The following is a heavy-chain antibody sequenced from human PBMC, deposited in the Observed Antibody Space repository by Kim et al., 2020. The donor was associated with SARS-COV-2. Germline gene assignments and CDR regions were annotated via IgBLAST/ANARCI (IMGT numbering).Heavy chain of an antibody. CDR3: ARERGANCGGDCHIDY. D-gene: IGHD2-21*02. Sequence: LKSRVTISVDTSKNQFSLKLSSVTAADTAIYYCARERGANCGGDCHIDYWGQGTLVTVSS. J-gene: IGHJ4*02. V-gene: IGHV4-39*07.